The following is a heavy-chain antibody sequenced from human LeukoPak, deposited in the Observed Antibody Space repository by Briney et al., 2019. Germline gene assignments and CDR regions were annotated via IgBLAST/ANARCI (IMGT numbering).Heavy chain of an antibody. J-gene: IGHJ4*02. Sequence: GGSLRLACAASGFRFSSYAMSWVRQAPGKGLEWVSAISGSGVSTYYADSVKGRFTVSRDNSKNTLYLQMNTLRAEDTAVYYCASHPLYWGQGALVTVSS. CDR2: ISGSGVST. CDR1: GFRFSSYA. V-gene: IGHV3-23*01. CDR3: ASHPLY.